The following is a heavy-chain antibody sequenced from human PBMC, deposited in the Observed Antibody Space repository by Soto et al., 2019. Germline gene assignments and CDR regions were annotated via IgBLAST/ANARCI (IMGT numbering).Heavy chain of an antibody. V-gene: IGHV3-15*01. CDR2: IKSKTDGGTT. CDR1: GFTFSNAW. D-gene: IGHD2-15*01. J-gene: IGHJ6*02. Sequence: PGGSLRLSCAASGFTFSNAWMSWVRQAPGKGLEWVGRIKSKTDGGTTDHAAPVKGRFTISRDDSKNTLYLQMNSLKTEDTAVYFCTRQGRYCSSSSCSDYHRYGLDLWGQGTTVTVSS. CDR3: TRQGRYCSSSSCSDYHRYGLDL.